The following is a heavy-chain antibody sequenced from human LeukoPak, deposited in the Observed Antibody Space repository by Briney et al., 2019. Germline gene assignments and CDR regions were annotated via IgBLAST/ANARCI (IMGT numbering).Heavy chain of an antibody. Sequence: SETLSLTCTVSGGSISSYYWSWIRQPPGKGLEWIGYIYYSGSTNYNPSLKSRVTISVDTSKNQFSLKLSSVTAADTAVYYCARARPNHAGWFDPWGQGTLVTVSS. D-gene: IGHD2-8*01. V-gene: IGHV4-59*01. CDR1: GGSISSYY. CDR3: ARARPNHAGWFDP. J-gene: IGHJ5*02. CDR2: IYYSGST.